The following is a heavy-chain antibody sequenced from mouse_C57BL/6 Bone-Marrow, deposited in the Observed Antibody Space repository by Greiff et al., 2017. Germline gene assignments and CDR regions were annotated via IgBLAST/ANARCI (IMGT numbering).Heavy chain of an antibody. CDR3: ARWDYEGYFDY. CDR2: INPNNGGT. V-gene: IGHV1-26*01. J-gene: IGHJ2*01. CDR1: GYTFTDYY. Sequence: EVQLQQSGPELVKPGASVKISCKASGYTFTDYYMNWVKQSHGKSLEWIGDINPNNGGTSYNQKFKGKATLTVDKSSSTAYMELRSLTSEDSAVYYCARWDYEGYFDYWGQGTTLIVSS. D-gene: IGHD2-4*01.